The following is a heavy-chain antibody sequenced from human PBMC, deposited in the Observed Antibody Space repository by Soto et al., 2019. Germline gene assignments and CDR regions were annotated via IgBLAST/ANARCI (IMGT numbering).Heavy chain of an antibody. J-gene: IGHJ4*02. D-gene: IGHD6-13*01. CDR3: ARSPRSSPYFDY. V-gene: IGHV5-51*01. Sequence: ESLKISCQCSGYTFSNFWIGWVRQLPGRGLEWMGIIYPGDQETRYSPSFHGKVTISADKSINTAYLQWNSLEASDTAFYFCARSPRSSPYFDYWGQGALVTV. CDR1: GYTFSNFW. CDR2: IYPGDQET.